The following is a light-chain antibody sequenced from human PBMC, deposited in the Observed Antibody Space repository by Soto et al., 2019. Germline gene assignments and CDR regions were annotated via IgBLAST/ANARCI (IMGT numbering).Light chain of an antibody. CDR3: QVGDIYTDPVL. J-gene: IGLJ3*02. CDR1: NVGAKS. CDR2: GNF. V-gene: IGLV3-21*02. Sequence: SYVLTQPPSVSVAPLQTATITVGGDNVGAKSVHWSQQRTGQAPVLDVQGNFDRPSGIPERFGGSNSGHTASLTINRVEAGDEADYYGQVGDIYTDPVLFGGGTKLTVL.